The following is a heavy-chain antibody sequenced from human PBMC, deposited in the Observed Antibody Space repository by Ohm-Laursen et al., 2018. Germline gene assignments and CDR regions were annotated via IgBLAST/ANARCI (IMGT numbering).Heavy chain of an antibody. V-gene: IGHV4-31*03. J-gene: IGHJ4*02. CDR3: ARVASGYDYDY. Sequence: SQTLSLTCTVSGGSISSGAYYWSWIRQHPGKGLEWIGYIYYSGNTYYNPSLKSRVTISVDASKNQFSLKVSSVTAADTAVYYCARVASGYDYDYWGQGTLVTVSS. D-gene: IGHD5-12*01. CDR2: IYYSGNT. CDR1: GGSISSGAYY.